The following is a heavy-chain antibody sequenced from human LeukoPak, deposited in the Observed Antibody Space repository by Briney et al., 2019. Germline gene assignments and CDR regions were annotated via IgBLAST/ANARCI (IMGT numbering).Heavy chain of an antibody. Sequence: PGGSLRLSCAASGFILRNYWMHGVRQVPGKGLVWVSRISNDGTSTSYADSVKGRFTISRDNAKNTLYLQMNSLRAEDTAVYYCARVYCSSTSCYSGMDIWGQGTTVTVSS. CDR3: ARVYCSSTSCYSGMDI. J-gene: IGHJ6*02. V-gene: IGHV3-74*01. CDR1: GFILRNYW. CDR2: ISNDGTST. D-gene: IGHD2-2*01.